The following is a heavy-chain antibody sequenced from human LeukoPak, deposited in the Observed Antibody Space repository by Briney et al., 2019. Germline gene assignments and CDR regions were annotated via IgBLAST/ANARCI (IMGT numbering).Heavy chain of an antibody. CDR2: ISNTGTVI. Sequence: GESLSLSCAASGFTSSYYSINWLRQAPGKGLEWVSYISNTGTVIYYADSVKGRFTISRDNAKNSVYLQMNSLSDEGTAVYYETRTSALDYWGQGTLVTVSS. CDR1: GFTSSYYS. CDR3: TRTSALDY. J-gene: IGHJ4*02. V-gene: IGHV3-48*02.